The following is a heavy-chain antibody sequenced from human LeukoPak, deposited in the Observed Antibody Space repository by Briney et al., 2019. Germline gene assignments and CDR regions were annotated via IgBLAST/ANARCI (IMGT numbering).Heavy chain of an antibody. CDR1: GFTFSSYA. CDR3: AKADWSGPPGT. CDR2: ISGSGGST. V-gene: IGHV3-23*01. Sequence: GGSLRLSRAASGFTFSSYAMSWVRQAPGKGLEWVSGISGSGGSTYYADSVKGRFTISRDNSKNTLYLQMNNLRVEDTAVYYCAKADWSGPPGTWGQGTLVTVSS. D-gene: IGHD3-3*01. J-gene: IGHJ4*02.